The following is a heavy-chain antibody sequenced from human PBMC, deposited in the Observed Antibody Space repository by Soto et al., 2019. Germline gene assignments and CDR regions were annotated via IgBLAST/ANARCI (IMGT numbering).Heavy chain of an antibody. CDR1: GYTFTSYY. V-gene: IGHV1-46*01. D-gene: IGHD3-3*01. Sequence: ASVKVSCKASGYTFTSYYMHWVRQAPGQGLEWMGIINPSGGSTSYAQKFQGRVTMTRDTSTSTVYMELSSLRSEDTAVYYCARPLCDFWSGYYCLFVYRSPGMAVWPQGTPFP. J-gene: IGHJ6*02. CDR3: ARPLCDFWSGYYCLFVYRSPGMAV. CDR2: INPSGGST.